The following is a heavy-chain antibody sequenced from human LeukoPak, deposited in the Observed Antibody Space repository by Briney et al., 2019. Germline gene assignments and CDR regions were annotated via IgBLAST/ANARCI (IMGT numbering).Heavy chain of an antibody. Sequence: GGSLRLSCAASGFTVSSNYMSWVRQAPGKGLEWVSVIYSGGSTYYADSVKGRFTISRDNSKNTLYLQMNSLRAEDTAVYYCARDPLNPLDAFDIWGQGTMVTVSS. CDR3: ARDPLNPLDAFDI. CDR2: IYSGGST. V-gene: IGHV3-53*01. D-gene: IGHD1-14*01. J-gene: IGHJ3*02. CDR1: GFTVSSNY.